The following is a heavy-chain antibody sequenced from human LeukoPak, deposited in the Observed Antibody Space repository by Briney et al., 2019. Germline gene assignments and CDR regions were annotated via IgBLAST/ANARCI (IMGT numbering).Heavy chain of an antibody. CDR1: GFTFSSYA. V-gene: IGHV3-30*04. Sequence: GSLRLSCAASGFTFSSYAMHWVRQAPGKGLEWVAVMSYDGSNKYYADSVKGRFTISRDNSKNTLYLQMNSLRAEDTAVYYCASLMLGYCSGGSCYSDAFDIWGQGTMVTVSS. CDR2: MSYDGSNK. CDR3: ASLMLGYCSGGSCYSDAFDI. J-gene: IGHJ3*02. D-gene: IGHD2-15*01.